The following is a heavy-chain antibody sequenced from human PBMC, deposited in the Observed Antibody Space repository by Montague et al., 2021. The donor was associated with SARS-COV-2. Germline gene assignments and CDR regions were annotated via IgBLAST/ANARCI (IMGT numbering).Heavy chain of an antibody. CDR2: IYYRGAT. D-gene: IGHD1-20*01. CDR3: ARDDSWNWFDP. J-gene: IGHJ5*02. Sequence: SETLSLTCTVYGGSISSDYWSWIRQSPGKGLEWIGYIYYRGATNYNPSLKSRVTFSIDTSKNQFSLKLISVTAADTAVYFCARDDSWNWFDPWGQGVLVTVSS. V-gene: IGHV4-59*01. CDR1: GGSISSDY.